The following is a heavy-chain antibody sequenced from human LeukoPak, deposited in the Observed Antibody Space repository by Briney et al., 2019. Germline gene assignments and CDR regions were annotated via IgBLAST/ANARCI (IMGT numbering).Heavy chain of an antibody. CDR2: ISSSSSYI. J-gene: IGHJ4*02. Sequence: GGSLRLSCAASGFTFSTYSMNWVRQAPGKGLEWVSSISSSSSYIYYADSVKGRFTISRDNAKNSLYLQMNSLRAEDTALYYCARVASNYDFDYWGQGTLVSVSS. V-gene: IGHV3-21*04. CDR3: ARVASNYDFDY. CDR1: GFTFSTYS. D-gene: IGHD4-11*01.